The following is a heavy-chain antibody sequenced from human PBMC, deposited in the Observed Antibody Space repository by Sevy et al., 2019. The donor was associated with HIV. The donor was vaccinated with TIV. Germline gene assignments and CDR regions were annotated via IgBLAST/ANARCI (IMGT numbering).Heavy chain of an antibody. CDR1: RFTFDDYG. D-gene: IGHD3-10*01. J-gene: IGHJ3*01. CDR3: AREGIARPTVHYGAFDL. Sequence: GGSLRLSCAASRFTFDDYGMSWVRQVPGKGLEWVADINWNGGGTTYPDSVKGRFTISRDNAKNSLYLQLNSLRVEDTALYYCAREGIARPTVHYGAFDLRGQGAMVTVSS. CDR2: INWNGGGT. V-gene: IGHV3-20*04.